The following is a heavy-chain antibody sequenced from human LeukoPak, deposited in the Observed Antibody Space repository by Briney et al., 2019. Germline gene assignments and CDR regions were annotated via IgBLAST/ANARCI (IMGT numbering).Heavy chain of an antibody. CDR1: GYTFTSYD. D-gene: IGHD1-26*01. V-gene: IGHV1-8*01. Sequence: EASVKVSCKASGYTFTSYDINWVRQATGQGLEWMGWMNPNSGNTGYAQKFQGRVTMTRNTSISTAYMELSSLRAEDTAVYYCAKGYGWEASYYYYMDVWGKGTTVTISS. J-gene: IGHJ6*03. CDR3: AKGYGWEASYYYYMDV. CDR2: MNPNSGNT.